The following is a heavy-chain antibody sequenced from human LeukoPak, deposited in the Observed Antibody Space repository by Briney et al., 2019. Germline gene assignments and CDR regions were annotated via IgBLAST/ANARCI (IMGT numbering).Heavy chain of an antibody. V-gene: IGHV3-49*04. J-gene: IGHJ4*02. D-gene: IGHD4-23*01. CDR1: GFTFSSYW. CDR2: IRSKDHGGTT. Sequence: GGSLRLSCAASGFTFSSYWMHWVRQAPGKGLEWLSFIRSKDHGGTTEYAASVKGRFTISRDDSNSIAYLQMNSLIIEDTAVYFCTRDPHYYHGNPHDFWGQGTRVTVSS. CDR3: TRDPHYYHGNPHDF.